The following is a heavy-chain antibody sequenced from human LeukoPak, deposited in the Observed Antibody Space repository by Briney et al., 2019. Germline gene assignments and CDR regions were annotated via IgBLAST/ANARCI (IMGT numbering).Heavy chain of an antibody. CDR3: AKGGYSSGSPMGFDY. J-gene: IGHJ4*02. V-gene: IGHV3-23*01. CDR2: ISGSGGST. Sequence: GGSLRLSCAASGFTSSSYAMSWVRQAPGKGLEWVSAISGSGGSTYYADSVKGRFTISRDNSKNTLYLQMNSLRAEDTAVYYCAKGGYSSGSPMGFDYWGQGTLVTVSS. D-gene: IGHD6-19*01. CDR1: GFTSSSYA.